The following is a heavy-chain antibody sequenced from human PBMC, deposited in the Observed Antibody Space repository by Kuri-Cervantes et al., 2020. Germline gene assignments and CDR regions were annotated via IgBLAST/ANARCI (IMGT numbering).Heavy chain of an antibody. Sequence: ASVKVSCKASGYTFTSYGISWVRQAPGQGLEWMGWISAYNGNTNYAQKLQGRVTMTTDTSTSTAYMELRSLRSDDTAVYYCARDSGIVFRYSSSWYGPFDYWGQGTLVTVSS. J-gene: IGHJ4*02. CDR2: ISAYNGNT. V-gene: IGHV1-18*01. CDR3: ARDSGIVFRYSSSWYGPFDY. D-gene: IGHD6-13*01. CDR1: GYTFTSYG.